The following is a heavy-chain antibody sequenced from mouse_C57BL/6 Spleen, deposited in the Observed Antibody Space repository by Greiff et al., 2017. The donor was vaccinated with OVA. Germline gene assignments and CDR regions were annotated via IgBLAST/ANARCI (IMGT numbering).Heavy chain of an antibody. CDR3: ARIVYYDYDGAYFDY. V-gene: IGHV1-26*01. D-gene: IGHD2-4*01. Sequence: EVQLQQSGPELVKPGASVKISCKASGYTFTDYYMHWVKQSHGKGLEWIGYINPNNGGNSYNQKFKGKDTLTVDKASSTAYMEIRSLTSEDSAVYYCARIVYYDYDGAYFDYWGQGTTLTVSS. CDR1: GYTFTDYY. J-gene: IGHJ2*01. CDR2: INPNNGGN.